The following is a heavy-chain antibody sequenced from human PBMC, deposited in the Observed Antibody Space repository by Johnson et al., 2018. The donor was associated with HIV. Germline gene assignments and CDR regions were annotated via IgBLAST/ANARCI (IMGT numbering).Heavy chain of an antibody. CDR2: ITWNGGST. CDR3: ARSVGYYDSSAYYYVDAFDI. CDR1: GFTFDDYG. Sequence: MLLVESGGGVVRPGGSLRLSCGASGFTFDDYGMSWVRQGPGKGLEWVAGITWNGGSTGYADSVKGRFTISRDNAKNSLYLQMNSLRAEDTALYYCARSVGYYDSSAYYYVDAFDIWGQGTMVTVSS. V-gene: IGHV3-20*04. J-gene: IGHJ3*02. D-gene: IGHD3-22*01.